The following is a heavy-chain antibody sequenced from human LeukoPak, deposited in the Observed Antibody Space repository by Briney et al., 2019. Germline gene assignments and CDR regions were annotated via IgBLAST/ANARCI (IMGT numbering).Heavy chain of an antibody. CDR1: GFSIISNYA. CDR3: SRGGYLAFGY. D-gene: IGHD1-1*01. J-gene: IGHJ4*02. Sequence: PSETLSLTCGSTGFSIISNYARSRFRQPPGKGLEWIGEIYYSGRSSYNPSLKSRVNMSVDKSKNQVSLTLNSVTAANTAVYYCSRGGYLAFGYWGQGALVIVSS. V-gene: IGHV4-4*02. CDR2: IYYSGRS.